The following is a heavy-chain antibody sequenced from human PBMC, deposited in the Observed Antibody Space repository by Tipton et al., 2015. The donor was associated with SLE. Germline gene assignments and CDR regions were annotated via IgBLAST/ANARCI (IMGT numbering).Heavy chain of an antibody. CDR1: GDSLTNYW. D-gene: IGHD6-6*01. Sequence: VQLVQSGAEVKEPGESLKISCKGSGDSLTNYWIAWVRQMPGKGLEWMGIIYVSNFDARYSPSFQGQVTISDDKSMNTVYLQWNSLKSSDSGVYFCVRQQGVAARGSLDVWGQGTTVTVSS. CDR3: VRQQGVAARGSLDV. V-gene: IGHV5-51*03. CDR2: IYVSNFDA. J-gene: IGHJ6*02.